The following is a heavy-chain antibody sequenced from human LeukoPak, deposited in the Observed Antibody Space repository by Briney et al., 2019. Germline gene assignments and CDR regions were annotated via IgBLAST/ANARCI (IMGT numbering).Heavy chain of an antibody. D-gene: IGHD3-22*01. CDR2: VKQDGSEK. CDR1: GFSFSGYW. Sequence: GGSLRLSCAASGFSFSGYWMSWLRQAPGKGLEWVANVKQDGSEKYYVDSVKGRFTISRDNAKNSLYLQMNSLRAEDTTVYYCARDPATVVAGYFDYWGQGTLVTVSS. CDR3: ARDPATVVAGYFDY. V-gene: IGHV3-7*01. J-gene: IGHJ4*02.